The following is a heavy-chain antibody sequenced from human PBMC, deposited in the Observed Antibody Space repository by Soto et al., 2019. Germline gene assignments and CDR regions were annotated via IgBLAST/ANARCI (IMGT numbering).Heavy chain of an antibody. CDR2: ISDSGADK. D-gene: IGHD2-15*01. Sequence: EVQLLESGGGLIQRGGSLRLSCAVSGFTTNKHAMSWVRQAPEKGLEWVAGISDSGADKFYAESVRGRFSISTDGSRNTVYLQMCDLRPDDTGIYYFAKRMGPQGSWGQGTPVTVSS. CDR1: GFTTNKHA. V-gene: IGHV3-23*01. CDR3: AKRMGPQGS. J-gene: IGHJ5*02.